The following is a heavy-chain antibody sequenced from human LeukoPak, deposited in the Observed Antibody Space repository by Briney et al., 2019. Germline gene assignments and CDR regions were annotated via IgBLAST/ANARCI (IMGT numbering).Heavy chain of an antibody. Sequence: GGSLRLSCAASGFTFSSYEMNWVRQAPGKGLVRVTYISSSGSTIYYADSVKGRFTISRDNAKNSLYLQMNSLRAEDTAVYYCARRIITRWDFDWSGYDYWGQGTLVTVSS. CDR1: GFTFSSYE. V-gene: IGHV3-48*03. CDR2: ISSSGSTI. CDR3: ARRIITRWDFDWSGYDY. D-gene: IGHD3-9*01. J-gene: IGHJ4*02.